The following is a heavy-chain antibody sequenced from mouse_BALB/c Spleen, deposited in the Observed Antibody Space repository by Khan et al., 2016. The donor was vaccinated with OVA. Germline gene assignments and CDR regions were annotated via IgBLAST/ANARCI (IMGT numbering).Heavy chain of an antibody. CDR1: GYSFTTYSV. CDR2: SSYSGST. V-gene: IGHV3-2*02. CDR3: ARKNYYDYAVDY. D-gene: IGHD1-1*01. J-gene: IGHJ4*01. Sequence: EVELVESGPGLVKPSQSLSLTCTVSGYSFTTYSVWDLIRPPPGNQLELMGFSSYSGSTCYKPSLKSRITITRDTSKNPFFLQLNSLTSEDTATYYCARKNYYDYAVDYWGQGTSVTVSS.